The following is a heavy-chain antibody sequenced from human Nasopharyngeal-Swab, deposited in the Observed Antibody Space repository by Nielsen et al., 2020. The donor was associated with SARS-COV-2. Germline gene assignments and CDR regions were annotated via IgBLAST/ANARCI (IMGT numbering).Heavy chain of an antibody. J-gene: IGHJ6*03. V-gene: IGHV3-72*01. CDR3: VLETYGSYYYYYMDV. Sequence: WIRQPPGKGLEWVGRTRNKANSYTTEYAASVKGRFTISRDDPKNSLYLQMNSLKTEDTAVYYCVLETYGSYYYYYMDVWGKGTTVTVSS. CDR2: TRNKANSYTT. D-gene: IGHD4-17*01.